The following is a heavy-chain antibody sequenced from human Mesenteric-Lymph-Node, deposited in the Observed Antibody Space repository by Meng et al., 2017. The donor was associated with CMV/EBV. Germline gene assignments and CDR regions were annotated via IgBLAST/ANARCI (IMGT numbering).Heavy chain of an antibody. V-gene: IGHV1-2*06. J-gene: IGHJ4*02. D-gene: IGHD3-9*01. Sequence: QVQLVQSAAEVKKPGASVRVSCKAPGYTFIDYYINWVRQAPGQGLEWMGRINPKTGGRSYAQNFQGRVTMTRDTSINTAYMEVNRLNSDDTAMYYCARDRDTDWYSPFDYWGPGTLVTVSS. CDR1: GYTFIDYY. CDR2: INPKTGGR. CDR3: ARDRDTDWYSPFDY.